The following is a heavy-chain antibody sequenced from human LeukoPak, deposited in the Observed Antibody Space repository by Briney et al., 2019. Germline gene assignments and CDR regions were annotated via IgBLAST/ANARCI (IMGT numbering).Heavy chain of an antibody. CDR2: INHSGST. V-gene: IGHV4-34*01. CDR1: GGSFSGYY. D-gene: IGHD5-18*01. J-gene: IGHJ6*03. Sequence: SETLSLTCAVYGGSFSGYYWSWIRQPPGKGLEWIGEINHSGSTNYNPSLKSRVTISVDTSKNQFSLKLSSVTAADTAVYCCARRMSRYSYGFAYYYYYYMDVWGKGTTVTISS. CDR3: ARRMSRYSYGFAYYYYYYMDV.